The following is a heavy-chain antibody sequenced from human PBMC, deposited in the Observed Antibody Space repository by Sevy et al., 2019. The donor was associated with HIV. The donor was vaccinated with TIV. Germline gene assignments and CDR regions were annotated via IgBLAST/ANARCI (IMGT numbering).Heavy chain of an antibody. CDR3: ARDRNTAMVIGMDV. CDR2: IYSGGST. Sequence: GGSLRPSCAASGFIVSSNYMSWVRQAPGKGLEWVSVIYSGGSTYYADSVKGRFTISRDNSKNTLYLQMNSLRAEDTAVYYCARDRNTAMVIGMDVWGQGTTVTVSS. CDR1: GFIVSSNY. J-gene: IGHJ6*02. V-gene: IGHV3-53*01. D-gene: IGHD5-18*01.